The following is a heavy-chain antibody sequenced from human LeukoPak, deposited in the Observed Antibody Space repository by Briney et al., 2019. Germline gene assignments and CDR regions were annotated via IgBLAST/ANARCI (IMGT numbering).Heavy chain of an antibody. Sequence: ASVKVSYKASGYSFTGYYMHWVRQAPGQGLEWMGRINPKRGGTNYAQKFQGRVTLTRDTSISTAHMELSRLTSDDTAVYYCALLWFGELWTKDYWGQGTLVTVSS. J-gene: IGHJ4*02. CDR3: ALLWFGELWTKDY. CDR2: INPKRGGT. V-gene: IGHV1-2*06. D-gene: IGHD3-10*01. CDR1: GYSFTGYY.